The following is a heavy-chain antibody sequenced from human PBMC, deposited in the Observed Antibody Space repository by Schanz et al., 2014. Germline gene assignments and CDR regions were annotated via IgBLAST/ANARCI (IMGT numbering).Heavy chain of an antibody. Sequence: QVQLVQSGAEVKKPGASVKVSCKASGYTFTGYYMHWVRQAPGQGLEWMGRINPNSGGTNYAQKCQGRVTMTRDTSISTAYMELSSLRSDDTAVYYCARDNLVSSSWYNYYGMDVWGQGTTVTVSS. J-gene: IGHJ6*02. CDR3: ARDNLVSSSWYNYYGMDV. CDR2: INPNSGGT. D-gene: IGHD6-13*01. V-gene: IGHV1-2*02. CDR1: GYTFTGYY.